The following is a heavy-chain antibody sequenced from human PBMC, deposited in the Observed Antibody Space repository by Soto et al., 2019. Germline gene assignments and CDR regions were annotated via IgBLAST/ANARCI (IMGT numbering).Heavy chain of an antibody. CDR2: ISGSGDKT. CDR3: AKDRGAFWGATN. V-gene: IGHV3-23*01. D-gene: IGHD1-26*01. Sequence: EVQLLESGGGLVHPGGSLRLSCAASGFTFNHYAMSWVRQAPGKGLEWVSAISGSGDKTYHADSLKGRLAISRDNSNNTLFLQLNNLSADDTAVYYCAKDRGAFWGATNWGLGTLVTVSS. J-gene: IGHJ4*02. CDR1: GFTFNHYA.